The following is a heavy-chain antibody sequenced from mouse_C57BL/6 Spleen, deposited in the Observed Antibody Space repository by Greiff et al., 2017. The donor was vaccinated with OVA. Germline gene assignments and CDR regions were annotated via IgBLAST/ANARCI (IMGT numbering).Heavy chain of an antibody. Sequence: EVKLQQSGPELVKPGASVKISCKASGYTFTDYYMNWVKQSHGKSLEWIGDINPNNGGTSYNQKFKGKATLTVDKSSSTAYMELRSLTSEDSAVYYCAELRFAYWGQGTLVTVSA. V-gene: IGHV1-26*01. CDR1: GYTFTDYY. D-gene: IGHD4-1*01. J-gene: IGHJ3*01. CDR3: AELRFAY. CDR2: INPNNGGT.